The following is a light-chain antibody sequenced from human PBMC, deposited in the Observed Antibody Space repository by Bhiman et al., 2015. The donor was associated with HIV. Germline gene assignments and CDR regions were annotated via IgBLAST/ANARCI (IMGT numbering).Light chain of an antibody. V-gene: IGLV2-14*03. Sequence: SVSGSPGQSITISCTGTSSDVGAYNYVSWYQQHPGKAPKLVIYDVSNRPSGVSNRFSGSKSGNTASLTISGLQAEDEADYYCSSYTSSSAYVFGTGTKVTVL. J-gene: IGLJ1*01. CDR2: DVS. CDR1: SSDVGAYNY. CDR3: SSYTSSSAYV.